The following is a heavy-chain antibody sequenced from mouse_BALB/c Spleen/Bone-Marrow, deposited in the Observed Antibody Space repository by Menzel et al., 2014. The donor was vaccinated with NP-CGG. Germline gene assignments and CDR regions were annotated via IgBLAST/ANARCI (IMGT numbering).Heavy chain of an antibody. J-gene: IGHJ2*01. Sequence: EVKLVESGADLVKPGASVKLSCTASDFNFKDTYMHWVNQRPEQGLEWIGSIDPANGNTKYDPKFQGKATITADTSSNTASLQLSSPTSEDTAVYYCATVQLLRGMGLDYWGQGTTLTVSS. D-gene: IGHD1-1*01. V-gene: IGHV14-3*02. CDR2: IDPANGNT. CDR1: DFNFKDTY. CDR3: ATVQLLRGMGLDY.